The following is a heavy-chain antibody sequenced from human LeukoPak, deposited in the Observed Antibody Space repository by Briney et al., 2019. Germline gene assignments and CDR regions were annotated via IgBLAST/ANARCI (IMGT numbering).Heavy chain of an antibody. V-gene: IGHV3-33*01. Sequence: GGSLRLSCTASGFTFSGYGMHWVRQAPGKGLEWVAIIWYDGSKRYYADSVKGRFTISRDSFKNTLYLEMNTLRAGDTAMYYCARSEVSTTLLDYWGQGTLVTVSS. D-gene: IGHD5/OR15-5a*01. CDR1: GFTFSGYG. CDR2: IWYDGSKR. CDR3: ARSEVSTTLLDY. J-gene: IGHJ4*02.